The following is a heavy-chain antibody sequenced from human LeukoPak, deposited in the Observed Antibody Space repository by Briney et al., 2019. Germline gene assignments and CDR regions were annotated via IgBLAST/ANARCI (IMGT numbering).Heavy chain of an antibody. CDR1: GYSISSGYY. CDR3: ARQPSNYFDY. D-gene: IGHD4-11*01. V-gene: IGHV4-38-2*01. CDR2: IYHSGST. J-gene: IGHJ4*02. Sequence: PSETLSLTCAVSGYSISSGYYWGWIRPPPGKGLEWIGSIYHSGSTYYNPSLKSRVTISVDTSKNQFSLELSSVTAADTAVYYCARQPSNYFDYWGQGTLVTVSS.